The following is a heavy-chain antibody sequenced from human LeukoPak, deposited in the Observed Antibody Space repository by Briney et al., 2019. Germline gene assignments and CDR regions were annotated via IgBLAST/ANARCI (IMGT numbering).Heavy chain of an antibody. CDR2: INSCSSHT. V-gene: IGHV3-21*01. D-gene: IGHD1-26*01. CDR3: ARGGGSYSY. J-gene: IGHJ4*02. CDR1: GFTFSRDA. Sequence: GGSLRLSCAGSGFTFSRDAMNWVRQAPGKGLEWVSSINSCSSHTAYADSVKGRFTISRDNGNNSVFLQMNSLGVDDTAIYFCARGGGSYSYWGQGVRVTVSS.